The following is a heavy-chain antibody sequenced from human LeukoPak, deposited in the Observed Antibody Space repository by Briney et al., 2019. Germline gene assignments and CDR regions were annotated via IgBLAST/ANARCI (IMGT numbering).Heavy chain of an antibody. V-gene: IGHV3-23*01. CDR2: ISGSGGST. J-gene: IGHJ4*02. D-gene: IGHD2-15*01. Sequence: GGSLRLSCAVSGFTFSSYAMTWVRQAPGQGLEWVSTISGSGGSTSHADSAKGRFNISRDNSKNTLFLQMTSLRAEDTAVYFCASRDPCSGGTCYGLGYWGQGILVTVSS. CDR1: GFTFSSYA. CDR3: ASRDPCSGGTCYGLGY.